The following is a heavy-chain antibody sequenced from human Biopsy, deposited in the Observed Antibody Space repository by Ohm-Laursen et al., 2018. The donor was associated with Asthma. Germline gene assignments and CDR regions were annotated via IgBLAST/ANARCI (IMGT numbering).Heavy chain of an antibody. CDR3: ARAYGGSFFSGSFDI. D-gene: IGHD4-23*01. V-gene: IGHV3-23*01. Sequence: SLRLSCAASGFTLTTYAMNWVRQAPGKGLEWVSSISGNGDNTHYSDSVQGRFIISRDNSKNTLYLQMNSLRVEDTAVYYCARAYGGSFFSGSFDIWGQGTMVTVSS. CDR2: ISGNGDNT. CDR1: GFTLTTYA. J-gene: IGHJ3*02.